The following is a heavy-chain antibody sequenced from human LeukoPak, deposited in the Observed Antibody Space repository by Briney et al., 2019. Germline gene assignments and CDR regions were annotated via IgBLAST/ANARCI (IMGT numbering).Heavy chain of an antibody. CDR2: ISSGNSYI. Sequence: GGSLRLSCGVSGFNFRSYRMNWVRQTPGKGLEWVSSISSGNSYIYYADSVKGRFTISRDNAKNSLYLQMNSLRAEDTAVYYCARDGVDAFDIWGQGTMVIVSS. V-gene: IGHV3-21*01. J-gene: IGHJ3*02. CDR1: GFNFRSYR. CDR3: ARDGVDAFDI. D-gene: IGHD2-8*01.